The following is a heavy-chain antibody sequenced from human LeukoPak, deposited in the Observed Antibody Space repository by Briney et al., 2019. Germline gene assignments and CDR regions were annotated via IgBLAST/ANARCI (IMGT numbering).Heavy chain of an antibody. V-gene: IGHV3-7*01. CDR3: ARDLLYYDTSAYYPPGAFDI. CDR1: GFTFSDYW. D-gene: IGHD3-22*01. CDR2: IKQDGSDK. Sequence: GGSLRLSCAASGFTFSDYWMSWVRQAPGKGLEWVAYIKQDGSDKYYVDSVKGRFTISRDNAKNSLYLQMNSLRAEDTAVYYCARDLLYYDTSAYYPPGAFDIWGQGTMVTVSS. J-gene: IGHJ3*02.